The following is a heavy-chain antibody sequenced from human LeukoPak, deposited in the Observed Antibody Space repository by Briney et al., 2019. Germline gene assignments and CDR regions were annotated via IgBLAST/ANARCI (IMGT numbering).Heavy chain of an antibody. D-gene: IGHD1-26*01. V-gene: IGHV3-7*01. J-gene: IGHJ4*02. Sequence: PGGSLRLSCAASGFTFSTYWIAWVRQAPGKGLEWVANIKEDESAKHQADSVKGRFTIFRDNAPNSVYLQMSSLRGEDTAVYYCARDVGGSLDYWGQGTLVTVSS. CDR3: ARDVGGSLDY. CDR1: GFTFSTYW. CDR2: IKEDESAK.